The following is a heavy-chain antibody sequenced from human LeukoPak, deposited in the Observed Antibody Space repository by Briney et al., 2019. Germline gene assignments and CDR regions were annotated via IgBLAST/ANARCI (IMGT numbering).Heavy chain of an antibody. CDR2: ISSTGIYI. D-gene: IGHD7-27*01. CDR3: AREDWGTYYFDS. V-gene: IGHV3-21*01. CDR1: GFTFSSYG. J-gene: IGHJ4*02. Sequence: GGSLRLSCAASGFTFSSYGMHWVRQAPGKGLEWVSSISSTGIYIYYADSLKGRFTISRDNAKNSLYLQMNSLRAEDTAMYYCAREDWGTYYFDSWGQGTLVTVSS.